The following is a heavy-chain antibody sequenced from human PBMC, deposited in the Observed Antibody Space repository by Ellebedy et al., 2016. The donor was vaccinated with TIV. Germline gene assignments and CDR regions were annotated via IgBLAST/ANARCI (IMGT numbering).Heavy chain of an antibody. CDR3: ATENSTFGSGWHINYSRMDV. Sequence: SVKVSCKASGGTSSSYAFSWVRQAPGQGLEWMGGLIPLFATTTYAHKFQGRVTISADESTSTAYMDLSSLRSEDTAVYYCATENSTFGSGWHINYSRMDVWGPGTTVTVSS. D-gene: IGHD6-19*01. V-gene: IGHV1-69*13. CDR1: GGTSSSYA. J-gene: IGHJ6*02. CDR2: LIPLFATT.